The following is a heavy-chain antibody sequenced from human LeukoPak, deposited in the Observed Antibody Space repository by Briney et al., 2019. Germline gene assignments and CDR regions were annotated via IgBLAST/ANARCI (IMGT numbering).Heavy chain of an antibody. CDR3: VRRPRAGSDVY. CDR2: IYYSGST. V-gene: IGHV4-39*01. CDR1: GGSISSSSYY. D-gene: IGHD3-16*01. J-gene: IGHJ4*02. Sequence: SETLSLTCTVSGGSISSSSYYWGWIRQPPGKGLEWIGNIYYSGSTYYNPSLKSRVTISVDTSKNQLSLNLRSVTAADTAVYYCVRRPRAGSDVYWGQGTLVTVSS.